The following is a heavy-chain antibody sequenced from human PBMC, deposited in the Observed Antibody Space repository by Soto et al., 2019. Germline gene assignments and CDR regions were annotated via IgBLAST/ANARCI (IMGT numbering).Heavy chain of an antibody. Sequence: SETLSLTCTVSGGSMSSNYWSWIRQSPAKGLEWIGFVYYDGTNYNPSSESRVTMSVDTPKKQFSLELSDVTAADTAVYYCVSYRGAFYFDHWGQGTLVTVSS. CDR1: GGSMSSNY. D-gene: IGHD4-4*01. V-gene: IGHV4-59*01. J-gene: IGHJ4*02. CDR3: VSYRGAFYFDH. CDR2: VYYDGT.